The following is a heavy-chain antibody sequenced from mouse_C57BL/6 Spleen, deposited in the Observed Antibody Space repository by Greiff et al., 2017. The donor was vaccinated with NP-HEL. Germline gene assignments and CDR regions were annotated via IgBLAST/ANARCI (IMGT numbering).Heavy chain of an antibody. CDR1: GYTFTSYW. CDR3: ARRDSSSVWYFEG. V-gene: IGHV1-52*01. J-gene: IGHJ1*03. Sequence: QVQLQQPGAELVRPGSSVKLSCKASGYTFTSYWMHWVKQRPIQGLEWIGNIDPSDSDTHYNQKFKDKATLPVDKSSSTAYMQLSSLTSEDSAVYYCARRDSSSVWYFEGWGTGTTVTVSS. D-gene: IGHD1-1*01. CDR2: IDPSDSDT.